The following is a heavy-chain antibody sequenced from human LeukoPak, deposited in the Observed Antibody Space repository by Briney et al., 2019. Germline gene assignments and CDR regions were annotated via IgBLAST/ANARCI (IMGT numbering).Heavy chain of an antibody. V-gene: IGHV4-4*07. Sequence: SETLSLTCTVSGGSISSYYWSWIRQPAGKGLEWIGRIYTSGSTNYNPSLKSRVTMSVDTSKNQFSLKLSSVTAADTAVYYCARVRATVTTWYFDLWGRGTLVTVSS. CDR2: IYTSGST. D-gene: IGHD4-17*01. CDR1: GGSISSYY. CDR3: ARVRATVTTWYFDL. J-gene: IGHJ2*01.